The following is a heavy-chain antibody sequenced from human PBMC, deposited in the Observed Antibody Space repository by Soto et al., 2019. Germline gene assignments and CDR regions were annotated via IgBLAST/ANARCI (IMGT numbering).Heavy chain of an antibody. D-gene: IGHD1-26*01. J-gene: IGHJ6*02. V-gene: IGHV3-7*03. Sequence: PVRSLRLSCAASGFTFSSYWMSWVRQAPGKGLEWVSNIKQDGSEKYYVDSVKGRFNISRDNAKNSLYLQMNSLRAEDTAVYYCARILSSGRYYGYYYYGMDVWGQGTTVTVSS. CDR3: ARILSSGRYYGYYYYGMDV. CDR1: GFTFSSYW. CDR2: IKQDGSEK.